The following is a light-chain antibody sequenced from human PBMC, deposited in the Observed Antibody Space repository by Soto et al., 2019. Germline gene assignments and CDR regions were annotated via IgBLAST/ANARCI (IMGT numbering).Light chain of an antibody. Sequence: DIVMTQSPATLSVSPGERATLSCRASQNVGIDLAWFQQKPGQAPRLLIYGTSNRATGIPDRFTGSGSGTNLTLTISSLEPEDFAVYYCEQYGSSPPSITFGQGTRLGI. CDR2: GTS. J-gene: IGKJ5*01. CDR1: QNVGID. CDR3: EQYGSSPPSIT. V-gene: IGKV3-20*01.